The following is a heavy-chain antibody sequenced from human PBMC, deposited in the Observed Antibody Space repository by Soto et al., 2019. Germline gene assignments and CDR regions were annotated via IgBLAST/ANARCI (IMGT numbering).Heavy chain of an antibody. CDR1: GGTFSSHV. CDR3: ARDLEFRDGNISHLDY. V-gene: IGHV1-69*01. D-gene: IGHD3-10*01. Sequence: QVQLVQSGAEVKKPGSSVKVSCKASGGTFSSHVFNWVRQAPGKGLEWMGGIMPIIGTANYAQNLQGRVTITADESTSTAYMELSSLRSEDTAVYYCARDLEFRDGNISHLDYWGQGTLVTVSS. CDR2: IMPIIGTA. J-gene: IGHJ4*02.